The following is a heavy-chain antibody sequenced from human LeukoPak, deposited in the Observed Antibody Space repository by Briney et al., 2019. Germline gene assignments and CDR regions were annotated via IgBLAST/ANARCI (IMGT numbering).Heavy chain of an antibody. Sequence: PGGSLRLSCAASGFTFSDYYMNWIRQAPGKGLERVSVIYSGGSTYYADSVKGRFTISRGNSKNTLYLQMNSLRAEDTAVYYCAPRIRMGYGDENSWGQGTLVTVSS. CDR1: GFTFSDYY. CDR3: APRIRMGYGDENS. V-gene: IGHV3-66*01. CDR2: IYSGGST. J-gene: IGHJ4*02. D-gene: IGHD4-17*01.